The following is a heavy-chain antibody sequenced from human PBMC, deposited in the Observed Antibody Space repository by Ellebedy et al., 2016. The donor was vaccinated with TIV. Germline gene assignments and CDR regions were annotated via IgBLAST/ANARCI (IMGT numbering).Heavy chain of an antibody. J-gene: IGHJ4*02. CDR2: ISHDGSSQ. CDR1: GFTFDSYA. CDR3: ARDLDKSSGWYGGAAY. D-gene: IGHD6-19*01. Sequence: GESLKIPCVASGFTFDSYAMHWVRQAPGKGLEWVAVISHDGSSQYYADSVKGRFTVSRDNSMTTVYLEMNSLRAEDTALYYWARDLDKSSGWYGGAAYWGQGTQVTVSS. V-gene: IGHV3-30-3*01.